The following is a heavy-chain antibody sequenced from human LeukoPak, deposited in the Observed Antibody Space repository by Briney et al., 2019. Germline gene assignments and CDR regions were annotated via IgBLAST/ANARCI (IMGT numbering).Heavy chain of an antibody. V-gene: IGHV3-23*01. CDR3: ARDGSEGIAAAGV. J-gene: IGHJ4*02. Sequence: GGSLRLSCAASGFTFSSYAMSWVRQAPGKGLEWVSAISGSGGSTYYADSVKGRFTISRDNSKNTLYLQMNSLRAEDTVVYYCARDGSEGIAAAGVGGQGTLVTVSS. D-gene: IGHD6-13*01. CDR2: ISGSGGST. CDR1: GFTFSSYA.